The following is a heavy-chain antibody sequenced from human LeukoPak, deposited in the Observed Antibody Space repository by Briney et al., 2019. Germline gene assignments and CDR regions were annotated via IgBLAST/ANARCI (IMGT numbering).Heavy chain of an antibody. V-gene: IGHV3-21*01. CDR1: GFTFSSYS. CDR2: ISSSSSYI. D-gene: IGHD3-22*01. Sequence: TGGSLRLSCAASGFTFSSYSMNWVRQAPGKGLEWVSSISSSSSYIYYADSVKGRFTISRDNAKNSLYLQMNSLRAEDTAVYYCARGIGITMIVVVNGWGQGTLVTVSS. CDR3: ARGIGITMIVVVNG. J-gene: IGHJ4*02.